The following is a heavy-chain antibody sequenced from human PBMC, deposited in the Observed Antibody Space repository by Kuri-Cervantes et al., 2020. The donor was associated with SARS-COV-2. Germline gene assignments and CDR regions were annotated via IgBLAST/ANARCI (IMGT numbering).Heavy chain of an antibody. CDR2: ISYDGSNK. CDR3: ARTTIDSGFNWFDP. CDR1: GFTFSSYG. D-gene: IGHD3-9*01. Sequence: GESLKISCAASGFTFSSYGMHWVRQAPGKGLEWVAVISYDGSNKYYADSVKGRFTISRDNSKNTLYLQMNSLRAEDTAVYYCARTTIDSGFNWFDPWGQGTLVTVSS. V-gene: IGHV3-30*19. J-gene: IGHJ5*02.